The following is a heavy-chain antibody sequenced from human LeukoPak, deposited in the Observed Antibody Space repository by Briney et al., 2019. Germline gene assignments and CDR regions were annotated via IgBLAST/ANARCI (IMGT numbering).Heavy chain of an antibody. CDR1: GFTFSDYY. J-gene: IGHJ4*02. D-gene: IGHD3-10*01. V-gene: IGHV3-11*04. Sequence: GGSLRLSCAPSGFTFSDYYMSWIRQAPGEGLEWVSSISEGGTTTYADSVKGRFTISRDNAKNSLYLQMNSLRAEDTAVYYCAGEGLYGSGSYYFDYWGQGTLVTVSS. CDR3: AGEGLYGSGSYYFDY. CDR2: ISEGGTTT.